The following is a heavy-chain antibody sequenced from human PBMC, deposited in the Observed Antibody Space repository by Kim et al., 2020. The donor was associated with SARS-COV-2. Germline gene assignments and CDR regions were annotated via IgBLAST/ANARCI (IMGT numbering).Heavy chain of an antibody. V-gene: IGHV3-33*01. CDR2: IWYDGSNK. CDR3: AREGIAVAGTLGY. D-gene: IGHD6-19*01. J-gene: IGHJ4*02. CDR1: GFTFSSYG. Sequence: GGSLRLSCAASGFTFSSYGMHWVRQAPGKGLEWVAVIWYDGSNKYYADSVKGRFTISRDNSKNTLYLQMNSLRAEDTTVYYCAREGIAVAGTLGYWGQGTLVTVSS.